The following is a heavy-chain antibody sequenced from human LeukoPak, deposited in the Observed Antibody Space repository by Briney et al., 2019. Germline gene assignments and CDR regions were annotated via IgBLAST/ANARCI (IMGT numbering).Heavy chain of an antibody. D-gene: IGHD3-22*01. CDR3: ARHGGNSGYKSFDS. CDR1: GGSISSSSYY. Sequence: SETLSLTCTVSGGSISSSSYYWGWIRQPPGKGLEWIGSIYYSGSTYYNPSLKSRVTISVDTSNNQLSLNLSSVTAAFTALYYGARHGGNSGYKSFDSGGREPLSTVPS. J-gene: IGHJ4*02. CDR2: IYYSGST. V-gene: IGHV4-39*01.